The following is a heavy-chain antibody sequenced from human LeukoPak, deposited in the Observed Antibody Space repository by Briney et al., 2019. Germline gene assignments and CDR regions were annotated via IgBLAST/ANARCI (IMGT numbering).Heavy chain of an antibody. Sequence: GGSLRLSCAASGFTFSCYAMSWVRQAPGKGLEWVSAISGSGGSTYYADSMKARFTISRDNSKNTLYLQMNSLRAEDTAVYYCAKVGGAIFGVVIRGYFDYWGQGTLVTVSS. CDR3: AKVGGAIFGVVIRGYFDY. J-gene: IGHJ4*02. CDR1: GFTFSCYA. D-gene: IGHD3-3*01. CDR2: ISGSGGST. V-gene: IGHV3-23*01.